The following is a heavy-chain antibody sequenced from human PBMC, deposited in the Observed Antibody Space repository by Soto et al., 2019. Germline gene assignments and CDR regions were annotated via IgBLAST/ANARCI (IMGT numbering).Heavy chain of an antibody. CDR3: ARDPCFGEISFDY. V-gene: IGHV1-3*01. Sequence: GASVKVSCKASGYTFTSYAMHWVRQAPGQRLEWMGWINAGNGNTKYSQKFQGRVTITRDTSASTAYMELSSLRSEDTAVYYCARDPCFGEISFDYWGQGTRVTVSS. J-gene: IGHJ4*02. CDR2: INAGNGNT. CDR1: GYTFTSYA. D-gene: IGHD3-10*01.